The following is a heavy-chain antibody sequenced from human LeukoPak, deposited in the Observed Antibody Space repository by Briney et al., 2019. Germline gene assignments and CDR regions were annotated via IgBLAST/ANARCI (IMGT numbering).Heavy chain of an antibody. Sequence: ASVKVSCKASGYTFTGYYMHWVRQAPGQGLEWMGWINPNSGGTNYAQKFQGRVTMTRDTSISTAYMELSRLRSDDTAVYYCARVTTRELGSWFDPWGQGTLVTVSS. V-gene: IGHV1-2*02. CDR1: GYTFTGYY. D-gene: IGHD6-6*01. J-gene: IGHJ5*02. CDR2: INPNSGGT. CDR3: ARVTTRELGSWFDP.